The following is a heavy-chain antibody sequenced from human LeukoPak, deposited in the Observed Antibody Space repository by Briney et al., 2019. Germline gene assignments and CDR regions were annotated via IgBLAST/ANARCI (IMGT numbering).Heavy chain of an antibody. CDR3: ARDRSGYDDAFDI. J-gene: IGHJ3*02. V-gene: IGHV4-4*07. CDR2: IYTSGST. CDR1: GGSISSYY. Sequence: SETLSLTCTVSGGSISSYYWSWIRQPAGKGLEWIGRIYTSGSTNYNPSLKSRVTMSVDTSKNQFPLKLSSVTAADTAVSYCARDRSGYDDAFDIWGQGTMVTVSS. D-gene: IGHD5-12*01.